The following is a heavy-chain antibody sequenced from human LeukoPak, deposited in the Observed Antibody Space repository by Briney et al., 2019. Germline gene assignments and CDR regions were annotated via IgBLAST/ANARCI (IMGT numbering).Heavy chain of an antibody. Sequence: GGSLRLSCAASGFTFSSYAMHWVRQAPGKGLEWVAVISYDGSNKYYADSVKGRFTISRDNSKNTLYLQMNSLRAEDTAVYYCARDRRWLGATHIFDYWGQGTLVTVSS. J-gene: IGHJ4*02. CDR2: ISYDGSNK. CDR3: ARDRRWLGATHIFDY. D-gene: IGHD6-19*01. V-gene: IGHV3-30*04. CDR1: GFTFSSYA.